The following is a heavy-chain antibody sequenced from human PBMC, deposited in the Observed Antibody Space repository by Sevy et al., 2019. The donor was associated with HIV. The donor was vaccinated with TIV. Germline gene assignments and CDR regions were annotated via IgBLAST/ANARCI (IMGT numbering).Heavy chain of an antibody. CDR2: IGYDGSNK. V-gene: IGHV3-33*01. Sequence: GGSLRLSCAASGFIFSNYGMHWVRQAPGKALEWVAVIGYDGSNKYYTDSVKGRFTISRDNSKNTLYLQMNSLRAEDTALSYCARDGIVIVSNAVAVSGFFDSWGQGTLVTVSS. J-gene: IGHJ4*02. CDR1: GFIFSNYG. D-gene: IGHD2-2*01. CDR3: ARDGIVIVSNAVAVSGFFDS.